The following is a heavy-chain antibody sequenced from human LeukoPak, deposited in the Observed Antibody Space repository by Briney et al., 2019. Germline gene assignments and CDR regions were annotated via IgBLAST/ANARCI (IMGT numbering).Heavy chain of an antibody. V-gene: IGHV3-9*01. CDR2: ISWNSGSI. Sequence: GGSLRLSCAASGFTFDDYAMHWVRQAPGKGLEWVSGISWNSGSIGYADSVKGRFTISRDNAKNSLHLQMNSLRAEDTALYYRAKDRQRWLQSFSFDYWGQGTLVTVSS. CDR3: AKDRQRWLQSFSFDY. CDR1: GFTFDDYA. D-gene: IGHD5-24*01. J-gene: IGHJ4*02.